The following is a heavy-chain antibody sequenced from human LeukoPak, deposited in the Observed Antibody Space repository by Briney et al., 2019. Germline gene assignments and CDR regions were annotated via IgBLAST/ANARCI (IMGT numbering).Heavy chain of an antibody. CDR2: IDPSAGST. Sequence: ASVKVSCKASGYTFTNFYMHWVRQSPGQGLEWMGVIDPSAGSTTYAQKFQGRVTMTRDTSTSTVYMELSSLRSEDTAVYYCARALGGSIAARGAFDIWGQGTMVTVSS. V-gene: IGHV1-46*01. J-gene: IGHJ3*02. CDR1: GYTFTNFY. CDR3: ARALGGSIAARGAFDI. D-gene: IGHD6-6*01.